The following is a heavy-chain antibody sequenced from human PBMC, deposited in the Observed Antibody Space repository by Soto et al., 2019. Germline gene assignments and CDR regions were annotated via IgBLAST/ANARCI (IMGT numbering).Heavy chain of an antibody. V-gene: IGHV4-34*01. CDR1: GGSFSGYY. Sequence: SETLSLTCAVYGGSFSGYYWSWIRQPPGKGLEWIGEINHSGSTNYNPSLKSRVTISVDTSKNQFSLKLSSVTAADTAVYYCASTGLAARPFDYWGQGTLVTVSS. CDR3: ASTGLAARPFDY. D-gene: IGHD6-6*01. J-gene: IGHJ4*02. CDR2: INHSGST.